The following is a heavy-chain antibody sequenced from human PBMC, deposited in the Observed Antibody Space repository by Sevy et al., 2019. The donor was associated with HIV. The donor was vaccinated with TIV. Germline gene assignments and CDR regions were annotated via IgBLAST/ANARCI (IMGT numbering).Heavy chain of an antibody. Sequence: ASVKVSCKASGYTFTSYGISWVRQAPGQGLEWMGWISAYNGNTNYAQKLQGTVTMTTDTSTSTAYMELRSLRSDDTAVYYCARDFIVVVPAAMDGGYYYGMDVWGQGTTVTVSS. D-gene: IGHD2-2*01. V-gene: IGHV1-18*01. CDR2: ISAYNGNT. J-gene: IGHJ6*02. CDR1: GYTFTSYG. CDR3: ARDFIVVVPAAMDGGYYYGMDV.